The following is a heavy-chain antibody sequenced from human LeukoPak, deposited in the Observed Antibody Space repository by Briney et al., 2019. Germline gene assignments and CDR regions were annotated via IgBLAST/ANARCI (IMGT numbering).Heavy chain of an antibody. CDR1: GGSFSGYY. V-gene: IGHV4-34*01. CDR2: INHSGST. J-gene: IGHJ4*02. Sequence: SETLSLTCAVYGGSFSGYYWSWIRQPPGKGLEWIGEINHSGSTNYNPSLKSPVTISVDKSKAQFSLKLSSVTAADTAVYYCARLKRISSSWYRPEYYFDYWGQGTLVTVSS. CDR3: ARLKRISSSWYRPEYYFDY. D-gene: IGHD6-13*01.